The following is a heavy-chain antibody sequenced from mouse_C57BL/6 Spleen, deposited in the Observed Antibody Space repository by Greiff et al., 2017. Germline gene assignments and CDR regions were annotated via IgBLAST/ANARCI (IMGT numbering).Heavy chain of an antibody. V-gene: IGHV3-6*01. CDR3: ARKNLDFDY. Sequence: EVKLMESGPGLVKPSQSLSLTCSVTGYSITSGYYWNWIRQFPGNKLEWMGYISYDGSNNYNPSLKNRISITRDTSKNQFFLKLNSVTTEDTATYYCARKNLDFDYWGQGTTLTVSS. D-gene: IGHD2-10*02. J-gene: IGHJ2*01. CDR1: GYSITSGYY. CDR2: ISYDGSN.